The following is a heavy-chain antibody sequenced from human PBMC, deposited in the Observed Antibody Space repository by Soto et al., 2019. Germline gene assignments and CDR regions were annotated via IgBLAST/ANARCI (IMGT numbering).Heavy chain of an antibody. D-gene: IGHD2-15*01. CDR3: ARVVRGGYCSGGSCYSVDY. V-gene: IGHV4-59*01. J-gene: IGHJ4*02. CDR1: GGSISSYY. CDR2: IYYSGST. Sequence: QVQLQESGPGLVKPSETLSLTCTVSGGSISSYYWSWIRQPPGKGLEWIGYIYYSGSTNYNPSLKSRVTISVDTSKIQFSLKLSSVTAADTAVYYCARVVRGGYCSGGSCYSVDYWGQGTLVTVSS.